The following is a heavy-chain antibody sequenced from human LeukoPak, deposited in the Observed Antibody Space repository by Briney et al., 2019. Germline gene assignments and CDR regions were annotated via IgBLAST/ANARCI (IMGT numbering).Heavy chain of an antibody. V-gene: IGHV3-23*01. J-gene: IGHJ6*03. CDR2: ISDSGDTS. Sequence: GGSLRLSCAASGFTFSTFPLSWVGQAPGKGLEWVSTISDSGDTSYYADSVKGRFTISRDNSKNTLYLQMNSLRAEDTAVYYCAKDRGTFRYYYYMDVWGKGTTVTISS. D-gene: IGHD3-16*01. CDR1: GFTFSTFP. CDR3: AKDRGTFRYYYYMDV.